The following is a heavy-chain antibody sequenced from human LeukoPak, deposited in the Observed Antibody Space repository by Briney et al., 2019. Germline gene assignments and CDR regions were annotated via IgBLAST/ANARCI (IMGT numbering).Heavy chain of an antibody. CDR1: GFTVSSNY. Sequence: GGSLRLSCAASGFTVSSNYMSWVRQAPGKGLEWVSVIYSGGSTYYADSVKGRFTISRDNSKNTLYLQMNSLRAEDTAVYYCARGKHSGSYYFDYWGQGTLVTVSS. CDR2: IYSGGST. CDR3: ARGKHSGSYYFDY. J-gene: IGHJ4*02. V-gene: IGHV3-53*05. D-gene: IGHD1-26*01.